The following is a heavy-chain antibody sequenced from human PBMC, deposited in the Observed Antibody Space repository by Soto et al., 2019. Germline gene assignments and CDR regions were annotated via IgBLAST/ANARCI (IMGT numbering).Heavy chain of an antibody. CDR2: IDPSDSQT. D-gene: IGHD5-12*01. CDR1: GYIFTNYW. J-gene: IGHJ6*02. V-gene: IGHV5-10-1*01. CDR3: TRLSMARYYYYGMDV. Sequence: GESLNLSCNCSGYIFTNYWIAWVRQMPGKGLEWMARIDPSDSQTNYSPSFQGHVTISVDTSINTAYLQWSSLKASDTAMYYCTRLSMARYYYYGMDVWGQGTTVTVSS.